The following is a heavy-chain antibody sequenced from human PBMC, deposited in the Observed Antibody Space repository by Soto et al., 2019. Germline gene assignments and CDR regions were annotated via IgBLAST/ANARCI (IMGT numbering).Heavy chain of an antibody. J-gene: IGHJ6*02. CDR3: ARETYYDFWSGPYYGMDV. CDR2: ISYDGSNK. V-gene: IGHV3-30-3*01. D-gene: IGHD3-3*01. Sequence: GGALRLSCAASGFTFSSYAMHWVRQAPGKGLEWVAVISYDGSNKYYADSVKGRFTISRDNSKNTLYLQMNSLRAEDTAVYYCARETYYDFWSGPYYGMDVWGQGTTVTVSS. CDR1: GFTFSSYA.